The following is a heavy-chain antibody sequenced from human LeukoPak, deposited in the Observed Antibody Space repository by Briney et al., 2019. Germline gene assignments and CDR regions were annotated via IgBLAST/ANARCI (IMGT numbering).Heavy chain of an antibody. J-gene: IGHJ5*02. Sequence: ASVKVSCKASGYTLTNYYMHWVRQAPGQGLEWMGLINPSGGNTTYAQKFQGRVTITADKSTSTAYMELSSLRSEDTAVYYCARDLYRIQLWPWGQGTLVTVSS. CDR1: GYTLTNYY. CDR3: ARDLYRIQLWP. V-gene: IGHV1-46*01. D-gene: IGHD5-18*01. CDR2: INPSGGNT.